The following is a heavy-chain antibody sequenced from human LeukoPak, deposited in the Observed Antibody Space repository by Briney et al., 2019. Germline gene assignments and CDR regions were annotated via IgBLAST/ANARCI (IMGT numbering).Heavy chain of an antibody. CDR3: ARGIPHYCSSTTCPNDY. V-gene: IGHV4-34*01. D-gene: IGHD2-2*01. CDR2: IHRSGST. J-gene: IGHJ4*02. Sequence: KPSETLSLTCAVYGGSFSGYSWSWTRQPPGKGLEWIGEIHRSGSTNYHPSLKSRVTISVDKSKNQFSLKLSSVTAADTAVYYCARGIPHYCSSTTCPNDYWGQGTLVTVSS. CDR1: GGSFSGYS.